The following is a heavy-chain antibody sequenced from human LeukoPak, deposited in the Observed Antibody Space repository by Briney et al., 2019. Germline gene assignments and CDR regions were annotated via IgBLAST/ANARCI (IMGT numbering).Heavy chain of an antibody. V-gene: IGHV1-18*01. J-gene: IGHJ4*02. CDR2: ISAYNGNT. CDR1: GYTFTSYG. CDR3: ARDPEYRIAVAGKRGRYFDY. D-gene: IGHD6-19*01. Sequence: ASVKVSCKASGYTFTSYGISWVRQAPGQGLEWMGWISAYNGNTNYAQKLQGRGTMTTDTSTSTAYMELRRLRSDDTAVYYCARDPEYRIAVAGKRGRYFDYWGQGTLVTVSS.